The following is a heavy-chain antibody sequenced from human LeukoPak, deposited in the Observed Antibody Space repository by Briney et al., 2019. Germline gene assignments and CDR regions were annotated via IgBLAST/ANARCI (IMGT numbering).Heavy chain of an antibody. J-gene: IGHJ4*02. CDR1: GHTFTSYY. V-gene: IGHV1-2*02. CDR2: INPNSGGT. Sequence: GASVKVSCKASGHTFTSYYMHWVRQAPGQGLEWMGWINPNSGGTSYAQKFQGRVTMTRDTSISTAYMELSSLRSDDTAVYYCARDRGGVTLDYWGQGTLVTVSS. CDR3: ARDRGGVTLDY. D-gene: IGHD2-21*02.